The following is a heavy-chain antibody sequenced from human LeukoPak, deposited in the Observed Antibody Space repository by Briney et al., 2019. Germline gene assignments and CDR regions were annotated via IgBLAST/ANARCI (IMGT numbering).Heavy chain of an antibody. J-gene: IGHJ4*02. V-gene: IGHV3-74*01. Sequence: PGGSLRLSCAASGFTFSNYWMHWVRQAPGKGLVWASRINSDGSSASYADSVKGRFTISRDNAKNTLFLQMISLRAEDTAVYFCARGGSSYTNYFFDYWGQGTLVTVSS. CDR3: ARGGSSYTNYFFDY. D-gene: IGHD2-15*01. CDR1: GFTFSNYW. CDR2: INSDGSSA.